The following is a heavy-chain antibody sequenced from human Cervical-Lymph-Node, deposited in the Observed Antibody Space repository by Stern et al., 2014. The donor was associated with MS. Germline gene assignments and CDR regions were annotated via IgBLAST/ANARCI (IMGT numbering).Heavy chain of an antibody. D-gene: IGHD6-19*01. CDR3: ARVVVNTGWFYFYYGMDV. CDR2: ISYDGSSK. V-gene: IGHV3-30-3*01. J-gene: IGHJ6*02. Sequence: VQLVESGGGVVQPGRSLRISCVASGFTFSSYAMPWVRQAPGKGLEWVALISYDGSSKFYADSVKGRFTISRDNSDNTLHLQMSSLRSEDTAVYYCARVVVNTGWFYFYYGMDVWGQGTTVTVSS. CDR1: GFTFSSYA.